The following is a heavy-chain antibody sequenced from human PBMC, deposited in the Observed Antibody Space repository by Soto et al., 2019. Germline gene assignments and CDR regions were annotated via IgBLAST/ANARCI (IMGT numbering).Heavy chain of an antibody. CDR1: GGSISGTSYY. CDR2: IYYSVST. D-gene: IGHD3-3*01. Sequence: SETLSLTLTVSGGSISGTSYYGCGIRPPPGKGLEWIGSIYYSVSTYYNPSLKSRVTISVDTSKNQFSLKLSTVTAADTAVYYCAINYDFWSGYRIDYYGMDVWGQGTTVTVSS. CDR3: AINYDFWSGYRIDYYGMDV. V-gene: IGHV4-39*01. J-gene: IGHJ6*02.